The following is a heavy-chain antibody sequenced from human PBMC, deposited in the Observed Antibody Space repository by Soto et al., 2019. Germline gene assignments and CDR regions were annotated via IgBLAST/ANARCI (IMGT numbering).Heavy chain of an antibody. CDR3: ARGLSGYYGVDY. J-gene: IGHJ4*02. CDR1: GFTFSSYW. D-gene: IGHD5-12*01. V-gene: IGHV3-74*01. CDR2: IKGDGTNT. Sequence: EVQLVESGGGLAQFGGSLRLSCAASGFTFSSYWMHWVRQVPGKGLVWVSRIKGDGTNTGYADSVKGRFTISRDNVKNTLYLQMNSLRDYDTAVYYCARGLSGYYGVDYWGQGTLVTVCS.